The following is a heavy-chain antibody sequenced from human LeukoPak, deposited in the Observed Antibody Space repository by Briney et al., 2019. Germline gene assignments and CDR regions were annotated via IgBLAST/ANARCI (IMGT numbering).Heavy chain of an antibody. Sequence: PSETLSLTCTVSGGSISSSSYYWGWIRQPPGKGLEWIGSIYYSGSTYYNPSLKSRVTISVDTSKNQFSLKLSSVTAADTAVYYCARVAGEQGYWGQGTLVTVSS. V-gene: IGHV4-39*01. D-gene: IGHD2-15*01. CDR3: ARVAGEQGY. J-gene: IGHJ4*02. CDR2: IYYSGST. CDR1: GGSISSSSYY.